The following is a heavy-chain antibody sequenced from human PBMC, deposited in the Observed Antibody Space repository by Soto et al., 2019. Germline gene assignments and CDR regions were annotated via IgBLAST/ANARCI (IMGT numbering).Heavy chain of an antibody. CDR3: ARVEGDYASIDY. CDR1: GYTFTSYY. J-gene: IGHJ4*02. CDR2: INPSGGST. Sequence: QVQLVQSGAEVKKPGASVKVSCKASGYTFTSYYMHWVRQAPGQGLEWMGIINPSGGSTSYAQKFQGRGTMTRDTSTSTVYMELSSLRSEDTAVYYCARVEGDYASIDYWGQGTLVTVSS. D-gene: IGHD4-17*01. V-gene: IGHV1-46*01.